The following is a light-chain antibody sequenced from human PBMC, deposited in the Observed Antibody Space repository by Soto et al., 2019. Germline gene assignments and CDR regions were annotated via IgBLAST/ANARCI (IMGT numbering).Light chain of an antibody. V-gene: IGLV2-11*01. J-gene: IGLJ2*01. CDR3: CSYAGGYTHAV. CDR2: DVS. Sequence: QSALTQPRSVSGPPGQSVSISCSGTSSDVGTYNYVSWYQQHPGKAPKRMIYDVSKRPSGVPDRFSGSKSGNTASLTISGLQAEDEADYYCCSYAGGYTHAVFGGGTKLTVL. CDR1: SSDVGTYNY.